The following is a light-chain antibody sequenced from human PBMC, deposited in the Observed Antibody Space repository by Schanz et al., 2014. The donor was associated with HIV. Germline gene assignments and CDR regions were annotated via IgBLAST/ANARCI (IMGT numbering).Light chain of an antibody. Sequence: QSVLTQPPSVSAAPGQKVTISCSGSDSNIGSNYVAGYQQLPGTAPKLLIHDSRKRPSEIPDRFSGSKSGTSATLGITGLQTGDEADYYCGTWDSNLNDWLFGGGTKVTVL. CDR3: GTWDSNLNDWL. CDR2: DSR. CDR1: DSNIGSNY. J-gene: IGLJ3*02. V-gene: IGLV1-51*01.